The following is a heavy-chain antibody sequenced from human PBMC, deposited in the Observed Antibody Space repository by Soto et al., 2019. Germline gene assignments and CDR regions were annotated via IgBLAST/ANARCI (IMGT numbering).Heavy chain of an antibody. Sequence: GSLRLSCAAPVFTVSRYWTSWVRQAPGKGLEWVANIKQDGSEKYYVDSVKGRFTISRDNAKNSLYLQMNSLRAEDTAVYYCARERFYYYDSSGYYPDYWGQGTLVTVSS. CDR2: IKQDGSEK. D-gene: IGHD3-22*01. CDR1: VFTVSRYW. V-gene: IGHV3-7*03. J-gene: IGHJ4*02. CDR3: ARERFYYYDSSGYYPDY.